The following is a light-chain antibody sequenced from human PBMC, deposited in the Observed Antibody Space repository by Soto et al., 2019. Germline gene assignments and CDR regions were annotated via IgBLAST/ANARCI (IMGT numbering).Light chain of an antibody. CDR2: GAS. CDR1: QSIYNK. V-gene: IGKV3-15*01. J-gene: IGKJ1*01. CDR3: QQYGSSPRWT. Sequence: EIVMTQSPATLSVSPGERVTLSCRASQSIYNKVAWYQQKPGQAPRLLIYGASTRATGISARFSGSGSGTDFTLTISRLEPEDFAVYYCQQYGSSPRWTFGQGTKVDIK.